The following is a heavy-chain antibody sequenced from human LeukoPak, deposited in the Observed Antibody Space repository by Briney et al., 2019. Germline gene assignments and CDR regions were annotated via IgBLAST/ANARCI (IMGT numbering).Heavy chain of an antibody. J-gene: IGHJ4*02. Sequence: PSETLSLTCTVSGVSISTTTYYWGWIRQPPGKGLEWIGNIYHSGHTYHNPSLKSRVTISVDTSKNQFSLDLSSVTAADTGVYYCATTVSVAVTTPTDYWGQGTLVTVSS. CDR1: GVSISTTTYY. CDR3: ATTVSVAVTTPTDY. CDR2: IYHSGHT. D-gene: IGHD3-22*01. V-gene: IGHV4-39*01.